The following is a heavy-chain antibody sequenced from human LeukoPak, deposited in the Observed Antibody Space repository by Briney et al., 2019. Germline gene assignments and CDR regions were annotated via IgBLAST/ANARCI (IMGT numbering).Heavy chain of an antibody. CDR2: ISAYNGNT. CDR3: ARAVQVAARPFDP. Sequence: ASVKVSCKASGGTFSSYAISWVRQAPGQVLEWMGWISAYNGNTNYAQKLQGRVTMTTDTSTSTAYMELRSLRSDDTAVYYCARAVQVAARPFDPWGQGTLVTVSS. D-gene: IGHD6-6*01. CDR1: GGTFSSYA. V-gene: IGHV1-18*01. J-gene: IGHJ5*02.